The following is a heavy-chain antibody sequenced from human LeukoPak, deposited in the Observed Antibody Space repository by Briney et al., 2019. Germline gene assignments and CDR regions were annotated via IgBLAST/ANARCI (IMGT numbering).Heavy chain of an antibody. J-gene: IGHJ3*02. CDR2: IWYDGSNK. Sequence: GGSLRLSCAASGFTFSSYGMHWVRQAPGKGLEWVAVIWYDGSNKYYADSVKGRFTISRDNSRNTLYLQMNSLRAEDMAVYYCAREFSGYAFDIWGQGTMVTVPS. D-gene: IGHD5-12*01. V-gene: IGHV3-33*01. CDR1: GFTFSSYG. CDR3: AREFSGYAFDI.